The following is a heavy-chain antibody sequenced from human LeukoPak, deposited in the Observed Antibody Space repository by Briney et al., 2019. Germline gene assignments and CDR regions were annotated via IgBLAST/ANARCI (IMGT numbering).Heavy chain of an antibody. CDR1: GFTFSSYW. CDR2: IKQDGSEK. V-gene: IGHV3-7*01. D-gene: IGHD6-19*01. CDR3: ARWGIAVASWYFDY. J-gene: IGHJ4*02. Sequence: GGSLRLSCAASGFTFSSYWMSWVRQAPGKGLEWVANIKQDGSEKYYVDSVKGRFTISRDNAKNSLYLQMNSLRAEDTAVYYCARWGIAVASWYFDYWGQGTLVTVSS.